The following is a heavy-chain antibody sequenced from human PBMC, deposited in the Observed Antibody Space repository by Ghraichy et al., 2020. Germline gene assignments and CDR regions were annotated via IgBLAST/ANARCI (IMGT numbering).Heavy chain of an antibody. V-gene: IGHV2-5*02. CDR1: GFSLSTSGVG. CDR2: IYWDDDK. Sequence: SGPTLVKPTQTLTLTCTFSGFSLSTSGVGVGWIRQPPGKALEWLALIYWDDDKRYSPSLKSRLTITKDTSKNQVVLTMTNMDPVDTATYYCAHTNTVVTPPSKSNWFDPWGQGTLVTVSS. J-gene: IGHJ5*02. D-gene: IGHD4-23*01. CDR3: AHTNTVVTPPSKSNWFDP.